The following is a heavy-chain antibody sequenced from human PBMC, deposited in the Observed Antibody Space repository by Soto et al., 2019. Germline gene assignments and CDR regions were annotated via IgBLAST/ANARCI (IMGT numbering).Heavy chain of an antibody. D-gene: IGHD2-8*01. CDR1: GFSFSSYW. V-gene: IGHV3-7*01. Sequence: EVQLVESGGGLVQPGGSLRLSCAASGFSFSSYWINWVRQAPGKGLEWVANMNTDGSAQYYVDSVKGRFTISRDNAKNSVALQMKSLRAEDAAVYYCLYGRGYWGQGSLVAVSS. J-gene: IGHJ4*02. CDR2: MNTDGSAQ. CDR3: LYGRGY.